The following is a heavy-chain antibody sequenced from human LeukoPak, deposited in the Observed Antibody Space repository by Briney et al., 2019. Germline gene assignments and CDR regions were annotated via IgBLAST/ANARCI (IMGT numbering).Heavy chain of an antibody. CDR3: ATMFGESSDFDH. CDR2: LHSSGET. CDR1: GGSISAYY. D-gene: IGHD3-10*02. V-gene: IGHV4-4*07. J-gene: IGHJ4*02. Sequence: SETLSLTCDVSGGSISAYYWNWIRQPAGKGLEWIGRLHSSGETTSNPSLMSRATISLDTSRNHFSLNLTSVTAADTAIYYCATMFGESSDFDHWGQGTLVTVSS.